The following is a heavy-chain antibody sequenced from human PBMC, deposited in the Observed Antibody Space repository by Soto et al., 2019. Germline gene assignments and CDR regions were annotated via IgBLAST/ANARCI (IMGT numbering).Heavy chain of an antibody. Sequence: QITLKESGPTLVKPTQTLTLTCTFSGFSVSTSGAGVGWIRQPPGKALEWLALIYWNDDKRYSPSLKSSLTIANDTPKNHVVLTMTNMDPVNTATCFCARGRGYGDLDYWGQGTLVTVSS. CDR2: IYWNDDK. J-gene: IGHJ4*02. CDR1: GFSVSTSGAG. V-gene: IGHV2-5*01. D-gene: IGHD4-17*01. CDR3: ARGRGYGDLDY.